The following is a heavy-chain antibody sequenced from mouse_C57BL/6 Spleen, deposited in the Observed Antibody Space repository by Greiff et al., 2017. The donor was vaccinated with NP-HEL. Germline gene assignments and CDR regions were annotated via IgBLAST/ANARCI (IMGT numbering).Heavy chain of an antibody. CDR2: IDPSDSYT. Sequence: QVQLQQPGAELVMPGASVKLSCKASGYTFTSYWMHWVKQRPGQGLEWIGEIDPSDSYTNYNQTFKGKSTLTVDKSSSTAYMQLSSLTSEDSAVYYCARRGTLYGSSCYFDVWGTGTTVTVSS. J-gene: IGHJ1*03. CDR3: ARRGTLYGSSCYFDV. V-gene: IGHV1-69*01. D-gene: IGHD1-1*01. CDR1: GYTFTSYW.